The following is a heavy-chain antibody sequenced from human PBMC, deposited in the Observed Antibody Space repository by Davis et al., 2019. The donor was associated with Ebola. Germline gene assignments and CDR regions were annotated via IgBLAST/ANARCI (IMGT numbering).Heavy chain of an antibody. V-gene: IGHV4-61*01. Sequence: MPSETLSLTCTVSGGSVSSGSYYWSWIRQPPEKGLEWVGYIYYSGSTNCNPSLKSRVTISVDTSKNQFSLKLSSVTAADTAVYYCAREGCSSTSCYGGNWFDPWGQGTLVTVSS. D-gene: IGHD2-2*01. CDR1: GGSVSSGSYY. CDR3: AREGCSSTSCYGGNWFDP. CDR2: IYYSGST. J-gene: IGHJ5*02.